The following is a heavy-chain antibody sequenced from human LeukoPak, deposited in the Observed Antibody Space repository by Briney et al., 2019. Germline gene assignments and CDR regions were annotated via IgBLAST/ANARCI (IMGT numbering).Heavy chain of an antibody. D-gene: IGHD2-15*01. J-gene: IGHJ4*02. CDR2: IYFSGST. V-gene: IGHV4-39*07. Sequence: SETLSLTCTVSGGSISRSNSYWGWIRQPPGKGLEWIGSIYFSGSTYYNPSLKSRVTISVDTSKNQFSLKLSSVTAADTAVYYCASVVKDGRSYWGQGTLVTVSS. CDR1: GGSISRSNSY. CDR3: ASVVKDGRSY.